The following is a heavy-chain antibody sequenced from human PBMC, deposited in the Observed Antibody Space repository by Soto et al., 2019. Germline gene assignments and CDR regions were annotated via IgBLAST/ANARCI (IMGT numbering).Heavy chain of an antibody. V-gene: IGHV3-9*01. CDR1: GFIFDDYA. J-gene: IGHJ4*02. CDR3: AKDMFSSSSAATFDY. D-gene: IGHD6-6*01. Sequence: EVQLVESGGGLAQPGRSLRLSCAASGFIFDDYAMQWVQQAPGKGLEWVSGISWQSGSIRYADSVKGRFTISRDNAKNSLYLQMNSLRVEDTALYYCAKDMFSSSSAATFDYWGQGILVTVSS. CDR2: ISWQSGSI.